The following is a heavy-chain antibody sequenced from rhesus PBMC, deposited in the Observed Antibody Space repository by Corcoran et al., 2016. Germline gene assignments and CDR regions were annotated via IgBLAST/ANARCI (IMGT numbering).Heavy chain of an antibody. Sequence: QVQLQESGPGLVKPSESLSLPCAVSGGSISSNYWSWIRQPPGKGLEWIGRISVSGGSTDYNPSRKSRVTISTDTSKNQFALNLRSVTAADTAVYYCARGGGSSRFDYWGQGVLVTVSS. J-gene: IGHJ4*01. V-gene: IGHV4-173*01. D-gene: IGHD4-29*01. CDR3: ARGGGSSRFDY. CDR2: ISVSGGST. CDR1: GGSISSNY.